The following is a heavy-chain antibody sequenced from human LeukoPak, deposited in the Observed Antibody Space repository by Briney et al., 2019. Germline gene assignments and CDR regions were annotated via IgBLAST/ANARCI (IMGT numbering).Heavy chain of an antibody. CDR3: ATRGRDQLLCYFDF. CDR2: IRAGGGDT. Sequence: GGSLRLSCAAYGVTFSGCALSWVRQAPGKGLEWVSGIRAGGGDTYYADSVRGRFTISRDNSSNTMYLQMNSLRVEDPDVYYYATRGRDQLLCYFDFWGQGTLVTVSS. J-gene: IGHJ4*02. D-gene: IGHD2-2*01. CDR1: GVTFSGCA. V-gene: IGHV3-23*01.